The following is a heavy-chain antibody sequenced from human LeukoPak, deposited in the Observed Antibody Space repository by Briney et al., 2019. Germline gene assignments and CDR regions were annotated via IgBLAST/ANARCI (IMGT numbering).Heavy chain of an antibody. CDR2: IYTSGST. CDR3: ARDVGGWLEYYFDY. D-gene: IGHD3-3*01. J-gene: IGHJ4*02. Sequence: SETLSLTCTVSGGSLSSYYWSWIRQPAGKGLEWIGRIYTSGSTNYNPSLKSRVTISVDTSKNQFSLKLSSVTAADTAVYYCARDVGGWLEYYFDYWGQGTLVTVSS. V-gene: IGHV4-4*07. CDR1: GGSLSSYY.